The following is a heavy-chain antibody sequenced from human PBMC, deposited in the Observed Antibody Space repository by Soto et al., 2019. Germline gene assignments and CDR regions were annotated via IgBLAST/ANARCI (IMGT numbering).Heavy chain of an antibody. V-gene: IGHV3-9*01. D-gene: IGHD2-15*01. CDR3: TKDVRNSGGSGDAFDI. CDR2: VSWNSGNI. J-gene: IGHJ3*02. Sequence: EVQLVESGGGLVQPGRSLRLSCAASGFRFQDHAMHWVLQAPGKGLEWVSGVSWNSGNIGYVDSVKGRFTISRGNAKNSLYLQLNSLRPEDTALYYCTKDVRNSGGSGDAFDIWGQGTMVTVSS. CDR1: GFRFQDHA.